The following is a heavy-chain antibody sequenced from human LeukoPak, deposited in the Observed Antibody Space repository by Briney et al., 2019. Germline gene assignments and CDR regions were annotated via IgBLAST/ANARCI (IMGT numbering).Heavy chain of an antibody. V-gene: IGHV3-74*01. Sequence: GGSLRLSCAASGFTFSNYWMHWVRQAPGKGLVWVSRINTDGTSTNYADSVKGRFTSSRDNAKNTLYLQMNSLRAEDTAVYYCARVRRYYDTTGSDDAFDIWGQGTMVTVSS. CDR1: GFTFSNYW. J-gene: IGHJ3*02. CDR3: ARVRRYYDTTGSDDAFDI. CDR2: INTDGTST. D-gene: IGHD3-22*01.